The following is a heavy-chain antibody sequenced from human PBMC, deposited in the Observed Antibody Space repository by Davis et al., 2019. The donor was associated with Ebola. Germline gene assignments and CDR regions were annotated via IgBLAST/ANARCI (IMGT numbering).Heavy chain of an antibody. CDR3: ARELITIFGVVSLGYYGMDV. Sequence: ASVKVSCKASGYTFTSYAMHWVRQAPGQRLEWMGWINAGNGNTKYSQKFQGRVTMTRDTSISTAYMELSRLRSDDTAVYYCARELITIFGVVSLGYYGMDVWGQGTTVTVSS. J-gene: IGHJ6*02. V-gene: IGHV1-3*01. D-gene: IGHD3-3*01. CDR1: GYTFTSYA. CDR2: INAGNGNT.